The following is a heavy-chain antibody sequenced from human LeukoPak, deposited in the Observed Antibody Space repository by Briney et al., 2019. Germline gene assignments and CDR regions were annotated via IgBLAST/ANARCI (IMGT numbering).Heavy chain of an antibody. V-gene: IGHV1-2*02. J-gene: IGHJ3*02. CDR2: INPNSGGT. CDR3: ATSVVRLSAFDI. CDR1: GYTFTGYY. D-gene: IGHD2-8*01. Sequence: ASVTVSCKASGYTFTGYYMHWVRQAPGQGLEWMGWINPNSGGTNYAQKFQGRVTMTRDTSISTAYMELSRLRSDDTAVYYCATSVVRLSAFDIWGQGTMVTVSS.